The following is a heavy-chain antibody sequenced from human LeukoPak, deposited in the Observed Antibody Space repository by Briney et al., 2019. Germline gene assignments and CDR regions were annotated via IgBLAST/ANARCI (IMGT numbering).Heavy chain of an antibody. Sequence: SETLSLTCTVSGGSISTSSYYWGWIRQPPGKGLQWIGSIYYNGSTYYNPCLKSRVIISIDTSKNQFSLKLSSVTAADTAVFYCARHKMVRGIGYYYYMDVWGKGTTVTISS. J-gene: IGHJ6*03. D-gene: IGHD3-10*01. CDR3: ARHKMVRGIGYYYYMDV. CDR2: IYYNGST. V-gene: IGHV4-39*01. CDR1: GGSISTSSYY.